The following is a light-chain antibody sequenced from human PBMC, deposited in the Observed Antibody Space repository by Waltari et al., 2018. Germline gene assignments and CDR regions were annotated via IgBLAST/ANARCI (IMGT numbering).Light chain of an antibody. Sequence: EIVMTQSPATLSVSLGERATLSCRASQSVSSNLAWYQQTPGQAPRLLIYGASPRATGIPARFSGSGSGTEFTLTINSLQSEDFAVYYCQQYDRWPPDFFGPGTKVEI. CDR1: QSVSSN. CDR2: GAS. J-gene: IGKJ3*01. V-gene: IGKV3-15*01. CDR3: QQYDRWPPDF.